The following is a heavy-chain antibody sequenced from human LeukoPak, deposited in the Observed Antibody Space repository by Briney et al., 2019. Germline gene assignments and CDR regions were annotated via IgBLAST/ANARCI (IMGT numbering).Heavy chain of an antibody. CDR2: ISGSGGGT. Sequence: GGSLRLSCAASGFTFSSYAMSWVRQAPGKGLEWVSAISGSGGGTYDAESVKGRFTISRDNSKNTLFLQMSSLRAEDTAVYYCAKDQGSSRVGYYYYGMDVWGQGTTVTVSS. V-gene: IGHV3-23*01. CDR3: AKDQGSSRVGYYYYGMDV. J-gene: IGHJ6*02. CDR1: GFTFSSYA. D-gene: IGHD6-13*01.